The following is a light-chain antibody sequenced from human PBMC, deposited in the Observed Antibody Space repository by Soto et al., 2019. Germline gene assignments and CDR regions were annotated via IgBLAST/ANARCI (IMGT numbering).Light chain of an antibody. J-gene: IGKJ2*01. CDR3: QQRSNWSYT. CDR1: QSVSSY. Sequence: EIVLTQSPATLSLSPGERATLSCRASQSVSSYLAWYQQKPGQAPRLIIYDASISTTGIPARFSSSVSGTDFTLTISSLEPEDFAVYYCQQRSNWSYTFGQGTKLEIK. V-gene: IGKV3-11*01. CDR2: DAS.